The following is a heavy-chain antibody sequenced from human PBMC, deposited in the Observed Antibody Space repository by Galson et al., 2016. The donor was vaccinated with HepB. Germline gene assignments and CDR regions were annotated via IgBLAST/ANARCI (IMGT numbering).Heavy chain of an antibody. V-gene: IGHV3-15*07. D-gene: IGHD2-2*01. CDR2: IKSQTDGGTP. J-gene: IGHJ4*02. CDR3: STLGYCSDTSCRLAIN. CDR1: GLAFNHAW. Sequence: SLRLSCAASGLAFNHAWMNWVRQAPGKGLEWVGHIKSQTDGGTPDYAAPVKGRFTISRDDSNNTLYLHMKSLRTEDTGLYYCSTLGYCSDTSCRLAINWGRGTLVTVSS.